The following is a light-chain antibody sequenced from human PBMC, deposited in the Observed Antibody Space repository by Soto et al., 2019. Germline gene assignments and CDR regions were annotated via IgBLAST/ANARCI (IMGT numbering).Light chain of an antibody. CDR3: CSRL. Sequence: QSALTQTASVSGSPGQSITMSCTGTSSDVGGYNFVSWYQQHPGKAPKLIIYEVAKRPSGVSARFSGSQSGDTASLTISGLQAADEAYYYCCSRLFGGGTKLTVL. J-gene: IGLJ2*01. V-gene: IGLV2-14*01. CDR1: SSDVGGYNF. CDR2: EVA.